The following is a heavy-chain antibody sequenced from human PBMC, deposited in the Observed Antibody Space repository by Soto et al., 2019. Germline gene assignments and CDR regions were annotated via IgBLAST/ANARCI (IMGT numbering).Heavy chain of an antibody. J-gene: IGHJ4*02. V-gene: IGHV1-18*01. CDR2: ITTDKGKT. CDR1: GYTFTSYG. CDR3: ATRSPAFDY. Sequence: QVQLVQSGPEEKKPGASVKVSCKTSGYTFTSYGISWVRQATGQGLEWMGWITTDKGKTTYAQKFQGRVTMTTDTSTSTAYMELRSLTSDDTAVYYCATRSPAFDYWGQGTLVTVSS.